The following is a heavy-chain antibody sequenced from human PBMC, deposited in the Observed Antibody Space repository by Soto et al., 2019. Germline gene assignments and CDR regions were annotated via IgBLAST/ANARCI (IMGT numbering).Heavy chain of an antibody. J-gene: IGHJ6*02. CDR3: ARAKEMITIFGAPYGMDV. CDR1: GYTFTSYG. Sequence: ASVKVSCKASGYTFTSYGISWVRQATGQGLEWMGWISAYNGNTNYAQKLQGRVTMTTDTSTSTAYMELRSLRSDDTAVYYCARAKEMITIFGAPYGMDVWGQGTTVTASS. CDR2: ISAYNGNT. D-gene: IGHD3-3*01. V-gene: IGHV1-18*01.